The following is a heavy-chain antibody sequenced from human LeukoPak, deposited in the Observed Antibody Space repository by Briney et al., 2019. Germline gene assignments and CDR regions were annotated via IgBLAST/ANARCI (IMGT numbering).Heavy chain of an antibody. Sequence: GGSLRLSCAASGFTFSSYAMSWVRQAPGKGLEWVSAISGSGGSTYYAGSVKGRFTISRDNSKNTLYLQMNSLRAEDTAVYYCATSQGIVVVITSNFDYWGQGTLVTVSS. CDR3: ATSQGIVVVITSNFDY. CDR1: GFTFSSYA. D-gene: IGHD3-22*01. CDR2: ISGSGGST. J-gene: IGHJ4*02. V-gene: IGHV3-23*01.